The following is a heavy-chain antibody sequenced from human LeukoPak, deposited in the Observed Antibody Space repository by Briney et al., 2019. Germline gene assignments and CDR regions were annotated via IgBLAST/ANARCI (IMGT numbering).Heavy chain of an antibody. CDR1: GGSISSYY. CDR3: AKDRTGYLRGPFDY. V-gene: IGHV4-59*01. Sequence: SETLSLTCTVSGGSISSYYWSWIRQPPGKGLEWIGSISYSGSTNCNPSLKSRVTISVDTSKSQFSLKVSSVTAADTAVYYCAKDRTGYLRGPFDYWGQGTLVTVSS. CDR2: ISYSGST. D-gene: IGHD3-9*01. J-gene: IGHJ4*02.